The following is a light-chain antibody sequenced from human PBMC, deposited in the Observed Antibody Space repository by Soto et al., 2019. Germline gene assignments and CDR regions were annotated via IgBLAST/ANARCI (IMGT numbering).Light chain of an antibody. CDR2: YDS. V-gene: IGLV3-21*04. J-gene: IGLJ1*01. Sequence: SYELTQPPSVSVAPRKTARITCGGNNIGSKSVHWYQQKPGQAPVLVIYYDSDRPSGIPERFSGSNSGNTATLTISRVEARDEADYFCQVWDSSSDHYVFGTGTKVTVL. CDR1: NIGSKS. CDR3: QVWDSSSDHYV.